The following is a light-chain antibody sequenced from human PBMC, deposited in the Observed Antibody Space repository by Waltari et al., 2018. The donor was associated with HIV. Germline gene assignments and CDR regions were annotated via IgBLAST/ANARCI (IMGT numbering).Light chain of an antibody. V-gene: IGLV1-47*01. Sequence: QPKMTQAPSASKTPGQRITMSCSGSKSNIGNNYIYWYQQIAGAAPRLVMARNDQRPAGVPDRFSGTKSCTSAYLAITGLRLDDEATYYCQQYRAYPLTFGGGT. CDR1: KSNIGNNY. CDR2: RND. CDR3: QQYRAYPLT. J-gene: IGLJ2*01.